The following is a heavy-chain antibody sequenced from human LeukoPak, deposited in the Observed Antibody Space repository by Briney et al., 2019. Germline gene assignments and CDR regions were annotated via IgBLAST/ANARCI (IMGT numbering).Heavy chain of an antibody. Sequence: ASVKVSCKASGYTFTGYYMHWVRQAPGQGLEWMGWINPNSGGTNYAQKFQGRVTMTRDTSISTAYMELSWLRSDDTAVYYCARWRYSYGYTHIDYWGQGTLVTVSS. V-gene: IGHV1-2*02. J-gene: IGHJ4*02. D-gene: IGHD5-18*01. CDR2: INPNSGGT. CDR3: ARWRYSYGYTHIDY. CDR1: GYTFTGYY.